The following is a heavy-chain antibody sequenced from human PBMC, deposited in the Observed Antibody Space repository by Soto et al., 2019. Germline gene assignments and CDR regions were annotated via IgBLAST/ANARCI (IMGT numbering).Heavy chain of an antibody. J-gene: IGHJ6*02. V-gene: IGHV3-23*01. D-gene: IGHD3-3*01. CDR2: ISGSGGST. CDR1: GFTFSSYA. Sequence: EVQLLESGGGLVQPGGSLSLSCAASGFTFSSYAMSWVRQAPGKGLEWVSAISGSGGSTYYADSVKGRCTISRDTSKNTLYLQINSLSAEDTAVYYCAKGRVRNQDYYGMDVWGQATTVAVSS. CDR3: AKGRVRNQDYYGMDV.